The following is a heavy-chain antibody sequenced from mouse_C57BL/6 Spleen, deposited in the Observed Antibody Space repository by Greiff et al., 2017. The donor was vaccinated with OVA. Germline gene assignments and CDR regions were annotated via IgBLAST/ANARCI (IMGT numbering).Heavy chain of an antibody. CDR2: ISSGGDYI. D-gene: IGHD2-1*01. Sequence: EVMLVESGEGLVKPGGSLKLSCAASGFTFSSYAMSWVRQTPEKRLEWVAYISSGGDYIYYADTVKGRFTISRDNARNTLYLQMSSLKSEDTAMYYCTRVFYYGNLYYFDDWGQGTTLTVSS. V-gene: IGHV5-9-1*02. J-gene: IGHJ2*01. CDR3: TRVFYYGNLYYFDD. CDR1: GFTFSSYA.